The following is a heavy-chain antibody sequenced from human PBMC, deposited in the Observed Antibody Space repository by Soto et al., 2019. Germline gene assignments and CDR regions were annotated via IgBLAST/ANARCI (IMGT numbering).Heavy chain of an antibody. CDR2: IYSSGST. J-gene: IGHJ4*02. Sequence: PSETLSLTCSVSGDSIRNYYWSWMRQAPGKGLVWIGYIYSSGSTKYNPSLHSRGSISSDTSNNQFSLTLRSVSAADTAVYFCARGTPRYSSGWYELFDFWGQGILVTVSS. V-gene: IGHV4-59*12. D-gene: IGHD6-19*01. CDR1: GDSIRNYY. CDR3: ARGTPRYSSGWYELFDF.